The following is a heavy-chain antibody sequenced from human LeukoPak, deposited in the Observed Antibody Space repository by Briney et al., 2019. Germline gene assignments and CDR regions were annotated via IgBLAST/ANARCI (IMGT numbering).Heavy chain of an antibody. CDR2: IYSGGST. CDR1: GFSVSSNY. J-gene: IGHJ4*02. D-gene: IGHD3-22*01. CDR3: AREKAYYYDSSGYSGVY. Sequence: GGSLRLSCAAYGFSVSSNYMSWVRQAPGKGLEWVSVIYSGGSTCYADSVKGRFTISRDNSKNTLYLQMNSLRAEDTAVYYCAREKAYYYDSSGYSGVYWGQGTLVTVSS. V-gene: IGHV3-66*01.